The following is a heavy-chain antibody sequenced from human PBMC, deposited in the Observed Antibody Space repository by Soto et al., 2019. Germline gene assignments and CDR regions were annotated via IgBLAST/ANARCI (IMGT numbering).Heavy chain of an antibody. Sequence: GGSLRLSCAASGFTFSSYWMSWVRQAPGKGLEWVANIKQDGNEKYYVDSVKGRFTISRDNAKNSLYLQMNSLRAEDTAVYYCASVRGTIFVVPPPPPNWFDPWGQGTLVTVSS. J-gene: IGHJ5*02. CDR3: ASVRGTIFVVPPPPPNWFDP. CDR1: GFTFSSYW. CDR2: IKQDGNEK. V-gene: IGHV3-7*03. D-gene: IGHD2-2*01.